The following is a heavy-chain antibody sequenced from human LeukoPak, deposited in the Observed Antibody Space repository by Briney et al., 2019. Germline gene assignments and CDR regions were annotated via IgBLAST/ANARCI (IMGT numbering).Heavy chain of an antibody. CDR1: GGSISSYY. J-gene: IGHJ4*02. CDR3: ARHEGGSYFDY. CDR2: IYNSGST. D-gene: IGHD1-26*01. Sequence: KPSETLSLTCTVSGGSISSYYWNWIRQPPGKGLEWIGYIYNSGSTNYNPSLKSRVTISVDTSKNQFSLKLSSVTAADTAVYYCARHEGGSYFDYWGQGTLVTVSS. V-gene: IGHV4-59*08.